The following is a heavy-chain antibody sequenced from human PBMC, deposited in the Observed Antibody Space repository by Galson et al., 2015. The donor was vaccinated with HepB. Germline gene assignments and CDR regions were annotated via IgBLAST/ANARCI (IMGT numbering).Heavy chain of an antibody. CDR3: VLGYFFDH. V-gene: IGHV3-23*01. CDR1: GFTFDNYA. CDR2: VGSRGDLT. Sequence: SLRLSCAASGFTFDNYAMSWVRQAPGKGLEWVSTVGSRGDLTFYADSVKGRFTISRDNSKNTLSLQVNSLRAEDTAVYFCVLGYFFDHWGQGTLVTVSS. J-gene: IGHJ4*02. D-gene: IGHD5-12*01.